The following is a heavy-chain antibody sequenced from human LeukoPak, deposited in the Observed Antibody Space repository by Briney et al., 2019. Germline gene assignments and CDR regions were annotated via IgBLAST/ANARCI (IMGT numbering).Heavy chain of an antibody. CDR3: ARDSAAGTGGVFDY. CDR2: ISSSSSYI. J-gene: IGHJ4*02. V-gene: IGHV3-21*01. Sequence: GGSLRLSCAASGFTFSNFGMHWVRQAPGKGLEWVSSISSSSSYIYYADSVKGRFTISRDNAKNSLYLQMNSLRAEDTAVYYCARDSAAGTGGVFDYWGQGTLVTVSS. D-gene: IGHD6-13*01. CDR1: GFTFSNFG.